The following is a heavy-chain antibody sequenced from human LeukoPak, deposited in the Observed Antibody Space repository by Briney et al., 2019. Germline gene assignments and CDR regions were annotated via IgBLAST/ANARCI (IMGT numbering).Heavy chain of an antibody. Sequence: PGGSLRLSCAASGFTFSDYYMSWIRQAPGKGLEWVSYISSSGSTIYYADSVKGRFTISRDNAKNSLHLQMNSLRAEDTAVYYCARVVVTATEYYFDYWGQGTLVTVSS. CDR3: ARVVVTATEYYFDY. CDR1: GFTFSDYY. D-gene: IGHD2-21*02. V-gene: IGHV3-11*01. J-gene: IGHJ4*02. CDR2: ISSSGSTI.